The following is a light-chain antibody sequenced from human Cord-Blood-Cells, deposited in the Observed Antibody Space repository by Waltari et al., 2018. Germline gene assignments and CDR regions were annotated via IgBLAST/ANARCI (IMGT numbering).Light chain of an antibody. CDR3: CSYAGSYTYV. Sequence: QSALTQPRPVSGSPGQSVTISCTGTSSDVGGYNSVSWYQQHPGKAPKLMIYDVSNRPPGVPDPFSGSKSGNTASLTISGLQAEDEADYYCCSYAGSYTYVFGTGTKVTVL. J-gene: IGLJ1*01. V-gene: IGLV2-11*01. CDR2: DVS. CDR1: SSDVGGYNS.